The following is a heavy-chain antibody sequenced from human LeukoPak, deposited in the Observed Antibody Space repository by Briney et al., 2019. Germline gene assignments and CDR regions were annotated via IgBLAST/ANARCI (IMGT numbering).Heavy chain of an antibody. Sequence: GGSLRLSCAASGFTFGDYSMHWVRQAPGKGLEWVASVNTVSSYIYYADSMRGRFTISRDNAKNSLFLQMNSLRAEDTAVYYCARLRRNSDRSDFFYYYDHWGQGTLVTVSS. CDR2: VNTVSSYI. J-gene: IGHJ4*02. CDR3: ARLRRNSDRSDFFYYYDH. V-gene: IGHV3-21*01. CDR1: GFTFGDYS. D-gene: IGHD3-22*01.